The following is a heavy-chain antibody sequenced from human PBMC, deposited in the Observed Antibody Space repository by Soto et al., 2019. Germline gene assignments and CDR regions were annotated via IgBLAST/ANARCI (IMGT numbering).Heavy chain of an antibody. CDR3: STSYESGVDP. J-gene: IGHJ5*02. Sequence: QLQLVQSGAEVERPGASVRVSCKAYGYPFSKYGISWIRQAPGQGLEWMGWIKPDNGDTNYAQKFQGRVTMTTDTASNPAYRELRSLRADDTAVYYCSTSYESGVDPWGPGTLV. V-gene: IGHV1-18*04. CDR1: GYPFSKYG. CDR2: IKPDNGDT. D-gene: IGHD3-10*01.